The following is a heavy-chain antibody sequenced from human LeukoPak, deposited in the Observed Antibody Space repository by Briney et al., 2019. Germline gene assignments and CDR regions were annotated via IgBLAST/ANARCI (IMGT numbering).Heavy chain of an antibody. J-gene: IGHJ4*02. CDR2: ISSGGST. D-gene: IGHD6-19*01. V-gene: IGHV3-23*01. CDR3: AKDKHGYSSGWCWSY. CDR1: GFTFNNYA. Sequence: GGSLRLSCAAAGFTFNNYAMSWVRQAPGKGLKWVSGISSGGSTYYADSVKGRFTISRDNSKNTLYLQMNSLRAEDTAVYYCAKDKHGYSSGWCWSYWGQGTLVTVSS.